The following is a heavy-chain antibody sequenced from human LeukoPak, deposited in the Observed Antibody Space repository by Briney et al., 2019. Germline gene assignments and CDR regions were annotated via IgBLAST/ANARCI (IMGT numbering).Heavy chain of an antibody. D-gene: IGHD4-11*01. J-gene: IGHJ4*02. CDR1: GFTFSSHW. Sequence: GGSLRLSCAASGFTFSSHWMTWARQAPGKGLEWVSSISSSSSYIYYADSVKGRFTISRDNAKNSLYLQMNSLRAEDTAVYYCARVGEIETTDYLDYWGQGTLVTVSS. CDR3: ARVGEIETTDYLDY. V-gene: IGHV3-21*01. CDR2: ISSSSSYI.